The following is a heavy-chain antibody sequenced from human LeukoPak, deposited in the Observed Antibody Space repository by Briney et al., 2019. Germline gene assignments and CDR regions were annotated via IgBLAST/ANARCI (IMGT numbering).Heavy chain of an antibody. Sequence: GASVKVSYKASGYVFPGYYIYWVRQAPGQGLEWVGWINPKSGDSNYGQRFQGRVIMTRDTSTTTAYMEVSRLASDDTAVYYCTRGSSYGLPHQFWGQGTLVTVSS. CDR1: GYVFPGYY. CDR2: INPKSGDS. D-gene: IGHD5-18*01. V-gene: IGHV1-2*02. CDR3: TRGSSYGLPHQF. J-gene: IGHJ4*02.